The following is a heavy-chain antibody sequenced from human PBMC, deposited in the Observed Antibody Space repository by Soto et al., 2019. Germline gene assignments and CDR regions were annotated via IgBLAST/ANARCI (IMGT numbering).Heavy chain of an antibody. V-gene: IGHV1-69*04. J-gene: IGHJ5*02. CDR1: GGTFSSYA. CDR2: IIPILGIA. CDR3: ARDPGIAAAGKNWFDP. D-gene: IGHD6-13*01. Sequence: GASVKVSCKASGGTFSSYAISWVRQAPGQGLEWMGRIIPILGIANYAQKFQGRVTITADKSTSTAYMELSSLRSEDTAVYYCARDPGIAAAGKNWFDPCGQGTLVTXSS.